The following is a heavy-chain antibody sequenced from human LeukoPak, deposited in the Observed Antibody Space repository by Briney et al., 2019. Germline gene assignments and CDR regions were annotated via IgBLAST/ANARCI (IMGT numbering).Heavy chain of an antibody. CDR1: GGSFSGYY. V-gene: IGHV4-34*01. D-gene: IGHD3-10*01. J-gene: IGHJ4*02. Sequence: SETLSLTCAVYGGSFSGYYWSWIRQPPGKGLEWIGEINHSGSTNYNPSLKSRVTISIDTSKKQFSLTLTSMTAADTAVYYCARVPHYYFGYGYFDTWGQGTRVTVSS. CDR3: ARVPHYYFGYGYFDT. CDR2: INHSGST.